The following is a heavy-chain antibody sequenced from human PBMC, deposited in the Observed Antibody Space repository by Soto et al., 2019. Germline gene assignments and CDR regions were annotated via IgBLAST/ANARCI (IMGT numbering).Heavy chain of an antibody. CDR2: ISWNGGNI. J-gene: IGHJ4*02. D-gene: IGHD3-16*01. V-gene: IGHV3-9*01. Sequence: EVQLVESGGGLVQPGRSLRLSCAASGFTFQDYAMHWVRQVQGKGLEWVSGISWNGGNIDYAESVKGRFTISRDNAKNSLFLQMNSLKAADSALYFCAKDSRSGMITERPFDYWGQGTLVTVSS. CDR1: GFTFQDYA. CDR3: AKDSRSGMITERPFDY.